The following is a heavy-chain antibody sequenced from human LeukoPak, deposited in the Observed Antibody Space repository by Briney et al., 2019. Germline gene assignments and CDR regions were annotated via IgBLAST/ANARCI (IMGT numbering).Heavy chain of an antibody. CDR3: ARGHSTSWPEYFQH. CDR1: GYTINRYG. Sequence: GASVKVACKASGYTINRYGISWVRQAPGQGLEWMGWISAYNGSTKSAQNLQGRVTMTTDTSTTTAYMELRSLKSDDTAVYYCARGHSTSWPEYFQHWGQGTLVTVSS. CDR2: ISAYNGST. V-gene: IGHV1-18*01. D-gene: IGHD6-13*01. J-gene: IGHJ1*01.